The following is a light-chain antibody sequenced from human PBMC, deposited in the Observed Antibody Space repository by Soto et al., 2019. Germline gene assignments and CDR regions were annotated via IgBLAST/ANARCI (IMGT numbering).Light chain of an antibody. J-gene: IGKJ3*01. V-gene: IGKV3-11*01. CDR2: DAS. CDR1: QSISDY. Sequence: EIVLTQSPATLSLSPGERATLSCRASQSISDYLGWYQQKPGQAPRLPIYDASNRATGIPDRFSGSGSGTDFTLTISSLEPEDFAVYYCQQRSDWAFTFGPGTKVDIK. CDR3: QQRSDWAFT.